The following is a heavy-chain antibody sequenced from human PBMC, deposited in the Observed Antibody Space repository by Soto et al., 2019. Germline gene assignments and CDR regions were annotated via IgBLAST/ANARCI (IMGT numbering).Heavy chain of an antibody. CDR1: GYTFTSYG. CDR2: ISAYNGNT. Sequence: ASVKVSCKASGYTFTSYGISWVRQAPGQGLEWMGWISAYNGNTNYAQKLQGRVTMTTDTSTSTAYMELRSLRSDDTAVYYCARDPRFDYDFWSVFGPWGQGPLVTVSS. CDR3: ARDPRFDYDFWSVFGP. V-gene: IGHV1-18*01. J-gene: IGHJ5*02. D-gene: IGHD3-3*01.